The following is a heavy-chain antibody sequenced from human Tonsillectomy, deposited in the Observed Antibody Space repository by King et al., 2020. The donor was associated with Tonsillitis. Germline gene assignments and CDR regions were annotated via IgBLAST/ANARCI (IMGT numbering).Heavy chain of an antibody. CDR1: GFTFSTHS. Sequence: QLVQSGGGLVKPGASLRLSCAASGFTFSTHSMHWVRQAPGKGLEWVSSISSSSTYVYVADSMKGRFTISRDNAKNLLYLHMNSLRAEDTAVYYCARGGGGYDSHYDYWGQGSLVTVSS. CDR2: ISSSSTYV. J-gene: IGHJ4*02. V-gene: IGHV3-21*06. D-gene: IGHD5-12*01. CDR3: ARGGGGYDSHYDY.